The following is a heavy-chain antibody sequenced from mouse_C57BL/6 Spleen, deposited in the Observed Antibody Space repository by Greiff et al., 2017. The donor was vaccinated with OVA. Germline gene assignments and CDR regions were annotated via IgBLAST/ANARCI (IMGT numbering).Heavy chain of an antibody. Sequence: VQLQQSGPELVKPGASVKIPCKASGYTFTDYNMDWVKQSHGKSLEWIGDINPNNGGTIYNQKFKGKATLTVDKSSSTAYMELRSLTSEDTAVYYCASYYYGSSYLFAYWGQGTLVTVSA. J-gene: IGHJ3*01. CDR3: ASYYYGSSYLFAY. D-gene: IGHD1-1*01. V-gene: IGHV1-18*01. CDR1: GYTFTDYN. CDR2: INPNNGGT.